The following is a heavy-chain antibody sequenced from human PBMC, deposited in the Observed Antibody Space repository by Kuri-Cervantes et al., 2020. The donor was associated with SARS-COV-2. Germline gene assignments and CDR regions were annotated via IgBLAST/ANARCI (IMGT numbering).Heavy chain of an antibody. CDR1: GYTFSNYG. Sequence: ASVKVSCKASGYTFSNYGISWVRQAPGQGLQWMGWISAYNGLTDYAQKFQGRVTMTTDTSTSTAYMELSRLRSDDTAVYYCARPLRWLQRFDYWGQGTLVTVSS. J-gene: IGHJ4*02. CDR2: ISAYNGLT. CDR3: ARPLRWLQRFDY. D-gene: IGHD5-12*01. V-gene: IGHV1-18*01.